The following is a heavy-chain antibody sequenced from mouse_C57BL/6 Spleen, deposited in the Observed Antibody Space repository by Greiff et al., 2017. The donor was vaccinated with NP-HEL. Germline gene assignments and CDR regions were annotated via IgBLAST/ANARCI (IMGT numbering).Heavy chain of an antibody. Sequence: EVMLVESEGGLVQPGSSMKLSCTASGFTFSDYYMAWVRQVPEKGLEWVANINYDGSSTYYLDSLKSRFIISRDNAKNILYLQMSSLKSEDTATYYCARGRPYYYGSSYFDYWGQGTTLTVSS. J-gene: IGHJ2*01. CDR3: ARGRPYYYGSSYFDY. D-gene: IGHD1-1*01. CDR1: GFTFSDYY. CDR2: INYDGSST. V-gene: IGHV5-16*01.